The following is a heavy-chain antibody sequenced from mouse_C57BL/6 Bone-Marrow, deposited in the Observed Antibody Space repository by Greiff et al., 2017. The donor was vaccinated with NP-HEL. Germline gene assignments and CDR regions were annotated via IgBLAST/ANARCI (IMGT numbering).Heavy chain of an antibody. D-gene: IGHD1-1*01. CDR3: ARMSLLYCYGQAY. CDR1: GYTFTSYG. Sequence: QVQLKQSGAELARPGASVKLSCKASGYTFTSYGISWVKQRTGQGLEWIGEIYPRSGNTYYNEKLKGKATLTADKSSSTAYMELRSLTSEDSAVYFCARMSLLYCYGQAYWGQGTLVTVSA. V-gene: IGHV1-81*01. J-gene: IGHJ3*01. CDR2: IYPRSGNT.